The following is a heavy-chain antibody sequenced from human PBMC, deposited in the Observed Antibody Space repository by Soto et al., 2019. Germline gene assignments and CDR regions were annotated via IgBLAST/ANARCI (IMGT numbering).Heavy chain of an antibody. CDR3: ARVVKAGDYGDYGRYYFDY. V-gene: IGHV1-18*04. J-gene: IGHJ4*01. Sequence: QVQLVQSGAEVKKPGASVKVSCKASGYTFTTYGITWVRQAPGQGLEWMGWISAYSGNTNYAQKLQGRLTLTTDPSTNTAYMDLRSLISDDTAVYYCARVVKAGDYGDYGRYYFDYWGHGTLVTVSS. CDR1: GYTFTTYG. D-gene: IGHD4-17*01. CDR2: ISAYSGNT.